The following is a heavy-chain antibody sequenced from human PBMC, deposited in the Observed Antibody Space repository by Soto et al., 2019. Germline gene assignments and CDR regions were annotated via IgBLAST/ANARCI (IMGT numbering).Heavy chain of an antibody. CDR3: ARDKAARSSISTSCFSPLDY. D-gene: IGHD2-2*01. J-gene: IGHJ4*02. CDR1: GFTFSSHS. CDR2: ISSGSDTI. V-gene: IGHV3-48*02. Sequence: PGGSLRLSCAASGFTFSSHSMNWARQAPGKGMEWVSYISSGSDTIHYADSVRGRFTSSRDNAKSSLFLQMNSLSDDDTAVYYFARDKAARSSISTSCFSPLDYWRQGSLVTVSS.